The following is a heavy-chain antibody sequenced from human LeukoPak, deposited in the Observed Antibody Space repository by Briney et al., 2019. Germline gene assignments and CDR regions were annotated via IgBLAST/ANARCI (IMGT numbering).Heavy chain of an antibody. Sequence: ASVKVSCKASGYTFTSYGISWVRQAPGQGLKWMGWVSAYNGNTNYAQKLQGRVTMTTDTSTSTAYMELRSLRSDDTAVYYCARGGIAVVRGAFDIWGQGTMVTVSS. CDR3: ARGGIAVVRGAFDI. CDR2: VSAYNGNT. D-gene: IGHD6-19*01. CDR1: GYTFTSYG. J-gene: IGHJ3*02. V-gene: IGHV1-18*01.